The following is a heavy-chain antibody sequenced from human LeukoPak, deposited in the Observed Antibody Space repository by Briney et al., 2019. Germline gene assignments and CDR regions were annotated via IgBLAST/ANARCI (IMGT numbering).Heavy chain of an antibody. CDR3: ARGGRCSSTSCYTPTYYYYGMDV. J-gene: IGHJ6*02. D-gene: IGHD2-2*02. CDR1: GGSISSYY. V-gene: IGHV4-4*07. CDR2: IYTSGST. Sequence: SETLSLTCTVSGGSISSYYWSWIRQPAGKGLEWIGRIYTSGSTNYNPSLKSRVTMSVDTSKNQFSLKLSSVTAADTAVYYCARGGRCSSTSCYTPTYYYYGMDVWGQGTTVTVSS.